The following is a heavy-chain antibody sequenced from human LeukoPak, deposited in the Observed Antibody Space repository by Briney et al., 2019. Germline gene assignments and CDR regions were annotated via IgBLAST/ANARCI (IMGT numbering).Heavy chain of an antibody. CDR2: ISGSGGST. CDR3: AKDSLASDQHDY. V-gene: IGHV3-23*01. D-gene: IGHD2-2*01. J-gene: IGHJ4*02. Sequence: GGSLRLSCAASGFTFSSYAMSWVRQAPGKGLEWVSVISGSGGSTYYADSVKGRFTISRDNSKNTLYLQMNSLRAEDTAVYYCAKDSLASDQHDYWGQGTLVTVSS. CDR1: GFTFSSYA.